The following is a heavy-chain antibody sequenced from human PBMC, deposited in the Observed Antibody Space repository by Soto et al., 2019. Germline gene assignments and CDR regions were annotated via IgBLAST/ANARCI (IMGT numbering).Heavy chain of an antibody. CDR1: GFSFSTFA. J-gene: IGHJ5*02. CDR2: IISTGIST. D-gene: IGHD4-17*01. CDR3: AKGNYGDYGGFDP. V-gene: IGHV3-23*01. Sequence: EVQILESGGGLIQPGGSLRLSCAASGFSFSTFAMTWVRQAPGKGLEWVSTIISTGISTYYADSVTGRFTISRANSKNTLYLQMNSLRAEDSAVYYCAKGNYGDYGGFDPWGQGTLVTVSS.